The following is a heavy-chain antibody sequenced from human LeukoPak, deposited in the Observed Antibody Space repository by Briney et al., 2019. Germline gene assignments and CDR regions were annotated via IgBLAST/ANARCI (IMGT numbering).Heavy chain of an antibody. CDR1: GYTSTGYY. CDR3: AGDLGFLEWFPY. J-gene: IGHJ4*02. CDR2: INPNSGGT. V-gene: IGHV1-2*02. Sequence: ASVKVSCRASGYTSTGYYMHWVRQAPGQGLEWMGWINPNSGGTNYAQKFQGRVTMTRDTSISTAYMELSRLRSDDTAVYYCAGDLGFLEWFPYWGQGTLVTVSS. D-gene: IGHD3-3*02.